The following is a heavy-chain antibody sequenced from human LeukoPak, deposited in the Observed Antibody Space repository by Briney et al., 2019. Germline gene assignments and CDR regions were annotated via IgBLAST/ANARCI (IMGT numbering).Heavy chain of an antibody. Sequence: ASVKVSCKASGYSFTSYYMHWVRQAPGQGLEWMGIINPSGSSTTYAQKFQGRVTMTRDTSTSTVYMELSSLRSEDTAVYYCARVYYYYDSSGILTLYFDYWGQGTLVTVSS. CDR1: GYSFTSYY. V-gene: IGHV1-46*01. CDR3: ARVYYYYDSSGILTLYFDY. D-gene: IGHD3-22*01. J-gene: IGHJ4*02. CDR2: INPSGSST.